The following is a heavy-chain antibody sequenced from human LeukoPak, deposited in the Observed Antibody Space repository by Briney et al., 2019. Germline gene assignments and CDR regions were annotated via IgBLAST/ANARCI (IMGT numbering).Heavy chain of an antibody. D-gene: IGHD3-3*01. Sequence: PGGSLRLSCAASGFTFSSYSMNWVRQAPGKGLEWVSSISSSSSYIYYADSVKGRFTISRDNAKNSLYLQMNSLRAEDTAVYYCAREKYYDFWSGYCYGMDAWGQGTMVTVSS. CDR1: GFTFSSYS. CDR3: AREKYYDFWSGYCYGMDA. CDR2: ISSSSSYI. V-gene: IGHV3-21*01. J-gene: IGHJ6*02.